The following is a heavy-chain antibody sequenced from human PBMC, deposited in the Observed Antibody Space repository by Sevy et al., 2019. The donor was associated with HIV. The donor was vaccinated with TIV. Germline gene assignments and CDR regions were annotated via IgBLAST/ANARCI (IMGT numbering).Heavy chain of an antibody. V-gene: IGHV3-30-3*01. Sequence: GGSLRLSCAASGFILRNYVMHWVRQAPGKGLEWVAAVSFDGSDKFYADSVKGRFTISRDNSKNRLYLQTNSLRAEDTAVYYCARYWVELELRGGCFDYWGQGTLVTVSS. CDR3: ARYWVELELRGGCFDY. J-gene: IGHJ4*02. CDR2: VSFDGSDK. D-gene: IGHD1-7*01. CDR1: GFILRNYV.